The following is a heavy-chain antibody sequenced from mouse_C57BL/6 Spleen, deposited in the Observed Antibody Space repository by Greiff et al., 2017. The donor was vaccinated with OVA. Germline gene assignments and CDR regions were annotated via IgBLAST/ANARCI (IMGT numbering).Heavy chain of an antibody. CDR3: ARSYDYYGFAY. D-gene: IGHD2-4*01. Sequence: EVKLMESGGGLVKPGGSLKLSCAASGFTFSSYTMSWVRQTPEKRLEWVATISGGGGNTYYPDSVKGRFTISRDNAKNTLYLQMSSLRSEDTALYYCARSYDYYGFAYWGQGTLVTVSA. CDR1: GFTFSSYT. CDR2: ISGGGGNT. V-gene: IGHV5-9*01. J-gene: IGHJ3*01.